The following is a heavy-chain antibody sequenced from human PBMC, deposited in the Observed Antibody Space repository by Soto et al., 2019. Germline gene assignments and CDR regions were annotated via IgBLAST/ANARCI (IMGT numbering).Heavy chain of an antibody. CDR1: GFSLSDSGVG. Sequence: QITLKESGPTLVKPTQTLTLTCTFSGFSLSDSGVGVGWIRQPPGQGLEGLALIYWDDDKRYSPSLKSRLTITKDTSKDQVVLTMTNMDPVDTATYYCAHSFSGYDSSGSYYYFDYWGQGTLVTVSS. J-gene: IGHJ4*02. CDR2: IYWDDDK. D-gene: IGHD3-22*01. V-gene: IGHV2-5*02. CDR3: AHSFSGYDSSGSYYYFDY.